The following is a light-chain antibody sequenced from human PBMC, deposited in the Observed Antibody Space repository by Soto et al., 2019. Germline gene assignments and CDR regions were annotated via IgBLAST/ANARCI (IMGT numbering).Light chain of an antibody. CDR2: GNS. CDR3: QSYDSSLSGYV. CDR1: SANIGAGYD. Sequence: QSVLTQPPSVSGAPGQRVTISCTGISANIGAGYDVHWYQQLPGTAPKLLIYGNSNRPSGVPDRFAGSKSGTSASLAITGLQAEHEADYYCQSYDSSLSGYVFGTGSKLTVL. V-gene: IGLV1-40*01. J-gene: IGLJ1*01.